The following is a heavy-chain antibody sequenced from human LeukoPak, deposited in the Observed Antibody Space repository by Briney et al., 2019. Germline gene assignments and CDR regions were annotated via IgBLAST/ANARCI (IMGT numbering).Heavy chain of an antibody. CDR1: GGSISSSSYY. Sequence: PSETLSLTCTVSGGSISSSSYYWGWIRQPPGKGLEWIGRIYSGGSTNYNSSLKSRVTMSVDTSMNQFSLKLPSVTAADTAVYYCARANRFVGFDYWGQGTLVTVSS. J-gene: IGHJ4*02. D-gene: IGHD1-26*01. CDR3: ARANRFVGFDY. V-gene: IGHV4-39*07. CDR2: IYSGGST.